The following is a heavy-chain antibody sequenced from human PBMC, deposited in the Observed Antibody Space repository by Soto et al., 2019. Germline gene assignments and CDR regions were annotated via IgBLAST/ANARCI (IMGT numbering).Heavy chain of an antibody. Sequence: VKVSCKASGYTFTGYYMHWVRQAPGQGLEWMGWINPNSGGTNYAQKFQGRVTMTRDTSISTAYMELSRLRSDDTAVYYCAREVRQLVRRDYYYGMDVWGQGTTVTVSS. CDR3: AREVRQLVRRDYYYGMDV. CDR1: GYTFTGYY. D-gene: IGHD6-6*01. V-gene: IGHV1-2*02. J-gene: IGHJ6*02. CDR2: INPNSGGT.